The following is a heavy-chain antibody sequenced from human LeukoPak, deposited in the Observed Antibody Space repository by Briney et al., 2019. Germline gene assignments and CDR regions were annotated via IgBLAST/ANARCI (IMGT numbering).Heavy chain of an antibody. CDR3: ARAKVLVPDH. CDR1: GYTFTGYY. Sequence: ASVKVSCKASGYTFTGYYMHWVRQAPGQGLEWMGWINPNSGGTKYAQKFQGRVTMTRDTSITTAYMEVTSLEFDDTAVYYCARAKVLVPDHWGQGTLVTVSS. V-gene: IGHV1-2*02. J-gene: IGHJ4*02. CDR2: INPNSGGT.